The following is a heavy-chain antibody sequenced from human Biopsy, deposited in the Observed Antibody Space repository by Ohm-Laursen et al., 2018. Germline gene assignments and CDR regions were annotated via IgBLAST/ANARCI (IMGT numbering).Heavy chain of an antibody. CDR3: AADINVWNVNY. V-gene: IGHV1-24*01. Sequence: SVKASCKVSGYTLNELSTHWVRQVPGKGLEWMGGFAPENGKTVYAQNFQARVSLTEDTSTDTAYMELRSLRSEDTAVYYCAADINVWNVNYWGQGTQVTVSS. J-gene: IGHJ4*02. CDR2: FAPENGKT. D-gene: IGHD1-1*01. CDR1: GYTLNELS.